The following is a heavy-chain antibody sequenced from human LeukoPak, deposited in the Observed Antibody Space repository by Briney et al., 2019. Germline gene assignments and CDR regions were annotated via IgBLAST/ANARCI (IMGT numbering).Heavy chain of an antibody. J-gene: IGHJ5*02. CDR2: IKSKTDGGTT. V-gene: IGHV3-15*01. Sequence: AGGSLRLSCAASGFTLSNAWMSWVRQAPGKGLEWVGRIKSKTDGGTTDYAAPVKGRFTISRDDSKNTLYLQMNSLKTEDTAVYYCTTTPVLLWFGESRTNWFDPWGQGTLVTVSS. CDR3: TTTPVLLWFGESRTNWFDP. CDR1: GFTLSNAW. D-gene: IGHD3-10*01.